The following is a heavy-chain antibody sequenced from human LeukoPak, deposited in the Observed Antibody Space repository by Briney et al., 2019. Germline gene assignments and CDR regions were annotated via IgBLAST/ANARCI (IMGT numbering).Heavy chain of an antibody. J-gene: IGHJ4*02. V-gene: IGHV3-48*01. CDR2: ISSSYSTI. Sequence: GGSLRLSCAASGFTFSSYTMNWVRQAPGKGLEWVSYISSSYSTIYYADSVKGRFTVSRDNAKNSLFLQMNSLRAEDTAVYYCARDYSGSSLDYWGQGTLVTVSS. CDR1: GFTFSSYT. D-gene: IGHD1-26*01. CDR3: ARDYSGSSLDY.